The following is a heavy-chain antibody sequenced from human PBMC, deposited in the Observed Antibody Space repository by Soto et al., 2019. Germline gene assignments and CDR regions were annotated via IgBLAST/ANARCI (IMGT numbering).Heavy chain of an antibody. V-gene: IGHV6-1*01. CDR1: GDRVSSNSAA. D-gene: IGHD3-10*01. J-gene: IGHJ4*02. CDR2: TYYRSKWYN. CDR3: ARAEGSNVLLWFGELYFDY. Sequence: SQTLSLTCAISGDRVSSNSAAWNWIRQSPSRGLEWLGRTYYRSKWYNDYAVSVKSRITINPDTSKNQFSLQLNSVTPEDTAVYYCARAEGSNVLLWFGELYFDYWGQGTLVTVSS.